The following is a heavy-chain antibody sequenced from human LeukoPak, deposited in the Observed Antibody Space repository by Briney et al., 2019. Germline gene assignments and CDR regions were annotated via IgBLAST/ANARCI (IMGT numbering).Heavy chain of an antibody. Sequence: PSETLSLTCTVSGGSISSGDYYWSWIRQPPGKGLEWMGYIYYSGSTYYNPSLKSRVTISVDTSKNQFSLKLSSVTAADTAVYYCARATVTPHYYYYYYMDVWGKGTTVTVSS. D-gene: IGHD4-11*01. V-gene: IGHV4-30-4*08. CDR2: IYYSGST. J-gene: IGHJ6*03. CDR1: GGSISSGDYY. CDR3: ARATVTPHYYYYYYMDV.